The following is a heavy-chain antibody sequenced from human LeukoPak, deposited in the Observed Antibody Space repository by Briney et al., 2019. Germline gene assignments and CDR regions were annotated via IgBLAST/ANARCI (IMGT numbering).Heavy chain of an antibody. CDR3: AKDSGWTDTDVFDT. Sequence: GGSLRLSCAASGFAFSSYAMSWVRQAPGKGLEWVSAISGSGGSTYYADSVKGRFTVSRDKSKNTLYLQMNSLRVEDTAVYYCAKDSGWTDTDVFDTWGQGTMVTVSS. CDR1: GFAFSSYA. J-gene: IGHJ3*02. CDR2: ISGSGGST. V-gene: IGHV3-23*01. D-gene: IGHD6-19*01.